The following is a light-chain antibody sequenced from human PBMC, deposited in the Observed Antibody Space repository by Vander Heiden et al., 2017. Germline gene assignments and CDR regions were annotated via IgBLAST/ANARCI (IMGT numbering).Light chain of an antibody. Sequence: SYELTQPPSVSVSPGQTARITCSGDALPQQYAYWYQQKPGQAPVLMLCKDSEGPSGIPERFSGSSSGTTVTLTISGVQAEDEADYYCQSADSSGTYWVFGGGTKLTVL. CDR1: ALPQQY. V-gene: IGLV3-25*03. CDR3: QSADSSGTYWV. J-gene: IGLJ3*02. CDR2: KDS.